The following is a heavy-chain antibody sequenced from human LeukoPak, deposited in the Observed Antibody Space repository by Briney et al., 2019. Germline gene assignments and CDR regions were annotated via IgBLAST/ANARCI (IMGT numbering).Heavy chain of an antibody. V-gene: IGHV4-59*08. Sequence: PSETLSLTCTVSGGSISSYYWSWIRQPPGKGLEWIGYIYYSGSTNYNPSLKSRVTISVDTPKKQFSLKLSSVTAADTAVYYCARHSGGRDSSGEYWYFDLWGRGTLVTVSS. CDR3: ARHSGGRDSSGEYWYFDL. J-gene: IGHJ2*01. CDR1: GGSISSYY. CDR2: IYYSGST. D-gene: IGHD3-22*01.